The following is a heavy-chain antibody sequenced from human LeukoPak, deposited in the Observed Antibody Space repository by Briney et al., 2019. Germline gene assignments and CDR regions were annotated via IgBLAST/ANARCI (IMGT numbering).Heavy chain of an antibody. CDR1: GYTFTSYC. CDR3: AKFYGDDPLRDFHY. J-gene: IGHJ4*02. Sequence: ASVKVSCKASGYTFTSYCMHWVRQAPGQGLEWMGIINSSGGSTSYAQTVQGRVTITRDMATSTVYTEPSSLRRQGTAVYYCAKFYGDDPLRDFHYWGQGTLVTVSS. V-gene: IGHV1-46*01. D-gene: IGHD4-17*01. CDR2: INSSGGST.